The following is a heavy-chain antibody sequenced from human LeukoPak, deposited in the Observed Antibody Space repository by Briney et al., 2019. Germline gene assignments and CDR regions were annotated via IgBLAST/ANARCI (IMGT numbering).Heavy chain of an antibody. CDR1: GFTFDVSA. D-gene: IGHD3-10*01. V-gene: IGHV3-23*01. CDR3: AKDRYGVSTPFDY. Sequence: GGSLRLSCAASGFTFDVSAMNWVRQAPGKGLEWVSASGNAGDTYYADSVKGRFTISRDNSKKMLFLQMTSLRAEDTAVYYCAKDRYGVSTPFDYWGQGTLVTVSS. J-gene: IGHJ4*02. CDR2: SGNAGDT.